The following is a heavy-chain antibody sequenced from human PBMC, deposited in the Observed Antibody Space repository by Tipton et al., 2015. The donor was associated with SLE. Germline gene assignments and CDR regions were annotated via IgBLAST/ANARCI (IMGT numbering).Heavy chain of an antibody. Sequence: SLRLSCAASGFTLSHYWMHWVRQAPGKGLVWVSHINRDGSTTNYADSVKGRFTISRDNAKNTLYLQMNTLRVEDTALYYCARRRGSGDDHWGQGTLVTVSS. CDR3: ARRRGSGDDH. V-gene: IGHV3-74*01. CDR1: GFTLSHYW. D-gene: IGHD4-17*01. J-gene: IGHJ4*02. CDR2: INRDGSTT.